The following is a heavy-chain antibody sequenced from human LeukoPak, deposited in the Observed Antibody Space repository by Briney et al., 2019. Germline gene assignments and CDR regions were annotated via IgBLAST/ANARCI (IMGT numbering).Heavy chain of an antibody. CDR3: ARVVGYCSSTSCDYYFDY. V-gene: IGHV1-2*02. CDR2: INPNSGGT. Sequence: ASVKVPCKASGYTFTGYYMHWVRQAPGQGLEWMGWINPNSGGTNYAQKFQGRVTMTRDTSISTAYMELSRLRSDDTAVYYCARVVGYCSSTSCDYYFDYWGQGTLVTVSS. D-gene: IGHD2-2*01. CDR1: GYTFTGYY. J-gene: IGHJ4*02.